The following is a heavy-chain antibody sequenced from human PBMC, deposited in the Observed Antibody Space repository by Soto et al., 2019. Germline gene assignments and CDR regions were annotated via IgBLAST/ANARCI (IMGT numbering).Heavy chain of an antibody. CDR1: GYTFMHYA. Sequence: QVQLVQSGAEVKKPGASVKVSCKASGYTFMHYAMHWVRQAPGQGLEWMGWIHAGDGKTKYAQKLQGRVTITRDTSDSTAYMELSSLRSEDTAVYYCARVPRYSADFVEVPAVMYEEWFGPWGQGTLVTVSS. J-gene: IGHJ5*02. D-gene: IGHD2-2*01. CDR3: ARVPRYSADFVEVPAVMYEEWFGP. CDR2: IHAGDGKT. V-gene: IGHV1-3*01.